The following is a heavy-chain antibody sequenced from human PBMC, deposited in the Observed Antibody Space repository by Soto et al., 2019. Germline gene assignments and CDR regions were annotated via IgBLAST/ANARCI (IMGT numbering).Heavy chain of an antibody. CDR1: GGSISSYY. CDR3: ARDYYDTTHYFDH. CDR2: IYYSGST. Sequence: SETLSLTCIVSGGSISSYYWSWIRQPPGKGLKWIGYIYYSGSTNYNPSLKSRVTILADTSKNQFSLRLSSVTAADTAVYYCARDYYDTTHYFDHWGQGTLVTVYS. V-gene: IGHV4-59*01. J-gene: IGHJ4*02. D-gene: IGHD3-16*01.